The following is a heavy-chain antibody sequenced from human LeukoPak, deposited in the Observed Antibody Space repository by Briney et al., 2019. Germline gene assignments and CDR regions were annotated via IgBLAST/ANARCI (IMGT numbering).Heavy chain of an antibody. D-gene: IGHD4-17*01. CDR3: ARVGDYGDYAFDY. Sequence: GGSLRLSCEASGFAFGDYTMNWVRQAPGKGLEWVSYISTSSRTIYYADSVKGRFTISRDNAKNTLYLQMNSLRAEDTAVYYCARVGDYGDYAFDYWGQGTLVTVSS. V-gene: IGHV3-48*01. CDR1: GFAFGDYT. J-gene: IGHJ4*02. CDR2: ISTSSRTI.